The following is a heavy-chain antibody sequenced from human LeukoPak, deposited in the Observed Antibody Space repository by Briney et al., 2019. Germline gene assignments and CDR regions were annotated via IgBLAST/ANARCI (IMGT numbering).Heavy chain of an antibody. V-gene: IGHV4-34*01. CDR2: INHSGST. CDR1: GGSLSGYY. CDR3: ARRLLRIYSSSWYWGIDAFDI. D-gene: IGHD6-13*01. Sequence: SETLSLTCAVYGGSLSGYYWSWIRQPPGKGLEWIGEINHSGSTNYNPSLKSRVTISVDTSKNQFSLKLSSVTAADTAVYYCARRLLRIYSSSWYWGIDAFDIWGQGTMVTVSS. J-gene: IGHJ3*02.